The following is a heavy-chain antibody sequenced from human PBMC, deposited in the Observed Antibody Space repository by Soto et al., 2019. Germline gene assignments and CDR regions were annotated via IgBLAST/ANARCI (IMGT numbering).Heavy chain of an antibody. V-gene: IGHV4-34*10. CDR1: GGSFGGYY. J-gene: IGHJ4*01. D-gene: IGHD3-9*01. CDR2: INHSGST. CDR3: AHRHHYDILTGPFPY. Sequence: SETLSLTCAVYGGSFGGYYWSWIRQPPGKGLEWIGEINHSGSTNYSPSLKSRLTITKDTSKNQVDLTMTNMDPVDTATYYCAHRHHYDILTGPFPYWGHGTLVTVSS.